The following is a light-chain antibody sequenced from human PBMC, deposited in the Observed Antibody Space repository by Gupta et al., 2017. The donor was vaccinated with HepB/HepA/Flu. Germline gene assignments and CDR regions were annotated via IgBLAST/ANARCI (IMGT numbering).Light chain of an antibody. CDR2: SNN. CDR1: SSNIGSNN. Sequence: SVLTPPPSASVTPGQRVTITCSRSSSNIGSNNVSWYQQLPGAAPKLLIYSNNQRPSGVPERFSGSKSGTSAAVAISGLQAEDEADYYCSACDDSRNGPVFGGGTKLTVL. J-gene: IGLJ2*01. V-gene: IGLV1-44*01. CDR3: SACDDSRNGPV.